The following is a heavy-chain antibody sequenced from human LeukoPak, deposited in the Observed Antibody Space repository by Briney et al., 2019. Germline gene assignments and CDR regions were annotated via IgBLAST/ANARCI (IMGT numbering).Heavy chain of an antibody. J-gene: IGHJ4*02. CDR3: ARGDDYFDY. CDR2: ISASGST. CDR1: GGSIDTGYY. V-gene: IGHV4-31*03. Sequence: PSQTLSLTCTVSGGSIDTGYYWNWIRQHPGKGLEWIGQISASGSTYYNPSLKSRLTMSVDTSTNQFSLKLSSVTAADTAVYYCARGDDYFDYWGQGSLVTVSS.